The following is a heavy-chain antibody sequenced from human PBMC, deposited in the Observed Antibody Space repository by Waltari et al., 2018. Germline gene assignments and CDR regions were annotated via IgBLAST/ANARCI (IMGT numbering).Heavy chain of an antibody. CDR3: ARDGEAGNYDSSGYNSD. Sequence: QLQLQESGPGLVKPSETLSLTCTVSGGSISSSSYYWGWIRQPPGKGLEWIGSIYYSGSTYYNPSLKSRVTISVDTSKNQFSLKLSSVTAADTAVYYCARDGEAGNYDSSGYNSDWGQGTLVTVSS. D-gene: IGHD3-22*01. J-gene: IGHJ4*02. CDR1: GGSISSSSYY. CDR2: IYYSGST. V-gene: IGHV4-39*07.